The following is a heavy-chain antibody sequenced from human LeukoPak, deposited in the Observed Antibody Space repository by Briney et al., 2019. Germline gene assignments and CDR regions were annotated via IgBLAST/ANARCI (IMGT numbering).Heavy chain of an antibody. CDR2: IYYSGST. J-gene: IGHJ4*02. D-gene: IGHD6-13*01. Sequence: PSETLSLTCTVSGGSISSYYWSWIRQPPGKGLEWIGYIYYSGSTNYNPSLKSRVTMSVDTSKNQFSLKLSSVTAADTAVYYCARVIISSSWYNFDYWGQGTLVTISS. V-gene: IGHV4-59*01. CDR1: GGSISSYY. CDR3: ARVIISSSWYNFDY.